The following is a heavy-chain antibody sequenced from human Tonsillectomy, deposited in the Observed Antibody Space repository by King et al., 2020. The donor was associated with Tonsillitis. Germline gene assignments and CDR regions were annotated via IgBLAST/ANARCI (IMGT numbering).Heavy chain of an antibody. CDR1: GFTFGDYA. CDR3: TRVGVTMVRGASPKYYYYYMDV. CDR2: IRSKAYGGTS. V-gene: IGHV3-49*04. J-gene: IGHJ6*03. Sequence: GQLVQSGGGLVQPGRSLRLSCTASGFTFGDYAMSWVRQAPGKGLEWVTFIRSKAYGGTSEYAASVKGRFTISRDDSKSIAYLQMNSLKTEDTAVYYCTRVGVTMVRGASPKYYYYYMDVWGKGTTVTVSS. D-gene: IGHD3-10*01.